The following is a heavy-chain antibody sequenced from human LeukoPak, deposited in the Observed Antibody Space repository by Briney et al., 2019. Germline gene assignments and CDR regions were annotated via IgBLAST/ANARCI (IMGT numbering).Heavy chain of an antibody. J-gene: IGHJ3*01. V-gene: IGHV3-7*01. CDR3: AREDYYGSGNYVAWGGAFDV. CDR2: IKQDGSEK. D-gene: IGHD3-10*01. CDR1: GFGFSSYW. Sequence: GGSLRLSCEASGFGFSSYWMTWVRQTPGKGLEWVANIKQDGSEKYYLDSVKGRFTISRDNAKISVYLQMNSLRAEDTAVYYCAREDYYGSGNYVAWGGAFDVWGQG.